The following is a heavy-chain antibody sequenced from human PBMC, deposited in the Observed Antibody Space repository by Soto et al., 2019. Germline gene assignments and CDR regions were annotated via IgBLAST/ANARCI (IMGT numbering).Heavy chain of an antibody. CDR1: GDTISSYSA. D-gene: IGHD3-22*01. Sequence: SQTLSLTCAISGDTISSYSAWNWIRQSPSRGLEWLGRTYYRSKWYNDYAVSVKSRITINPDTSKNQFSLQLNSVTPEDTAVYYCARALVVVNNRYYYYGMDVWGQGTTVTVSS. CDR2: TYYRSKWYN. J-gene: IGHJ6*02. V-gene: IGHV6-1*01. CDR3: ARALVVVNNRYYYYGMDV.